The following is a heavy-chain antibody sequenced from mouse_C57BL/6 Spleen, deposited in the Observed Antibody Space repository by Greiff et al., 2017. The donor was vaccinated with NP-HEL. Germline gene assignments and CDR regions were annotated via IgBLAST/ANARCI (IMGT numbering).Heavy chain of an antibody. CDR1: GYTFTSYW. J-gene: IGHJ1*03. Sequence: QVQLQQPGAELVKPGASVKLSCKASGYTFTSYWMHWVKQRPGRGLEWIGRIDPNSGGTKYNEKFKSKATLTVAKPSSTAYMQLSSLTSEDSAVYYCARGVITTVVATDWYFDVWGTGTTVTVSS. D-gene: IGHD1-1*01. V-gene: IGHV1-72*01. CDR2: IDPNSGGT. CDR3: ARGVITTVVATDWYFDV.